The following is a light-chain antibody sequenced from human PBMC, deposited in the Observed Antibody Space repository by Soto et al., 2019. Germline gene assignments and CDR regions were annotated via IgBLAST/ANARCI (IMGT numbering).Light chain of an antibody. Sequence: DIQMTQSPSTLSASVGDRVTITCRASQSISNWLAWYQQKPGKAPKLLIYKASSLESGVPSRFSGSGSGTEFTLTISSPQPDDFATYYCQQYNSYKTFGQGTKVEIK. CDR3: QQYNSYKT. J-gene: IGKJ1*01. CDR2: KAS. CDR1: QSISNW. V-gene: IGKV1-5*03.